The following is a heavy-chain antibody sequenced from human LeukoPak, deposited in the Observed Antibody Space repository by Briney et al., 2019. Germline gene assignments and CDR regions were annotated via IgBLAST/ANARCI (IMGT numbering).Heavy chain of an antibody. D-gene: IGHD3-22*01. CDR1: GFTFSSYE. CDR3: AKDSYDSSGYGNYFDY. Sequence: GGSLRLSCAASGFTFSSYEMNWVRQAPGKGLEWVSLISWDGGSTYYADSVKGRFTISRDNSKNSLYLQMNSLRTEDTALYYCAKDSYDSSGYGNYFDYWGQGTLVTVSS. J-gene: IGHJ4*02. CDR2: ISWDGGST. V-gene: IGHV3-43*02.